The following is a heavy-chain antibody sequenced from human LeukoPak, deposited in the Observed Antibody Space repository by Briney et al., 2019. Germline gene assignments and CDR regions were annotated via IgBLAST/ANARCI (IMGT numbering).Heavy chain of an antibody. CDR2: INHSGST. CDR3: ADSSGYSHPLTY. Sequence: PSETLSLTCAVYGGSFSGYYWSWIRQPPGKGLEWIGEINHSGSTNYNPSLKSRVTISVDTSKNQFSLKLSSVTAADTAVYYCADSSGYSHPLTYWGQGTLVTVSS. D-gene: IGHD3-22*01. CDR1: GGSFSGYY. V-gene: IGHV4-34*01. J-gene: IGHJ4*02.